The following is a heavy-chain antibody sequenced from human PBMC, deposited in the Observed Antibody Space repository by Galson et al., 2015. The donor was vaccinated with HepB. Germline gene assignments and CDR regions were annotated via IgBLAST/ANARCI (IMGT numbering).Heavy chain of an antibody. J-gene: IGHJ6*02. CDR3: AKERRDGYNYGMDV. CDR1: GFTFSSYV. D-gene: IGHD5-24*01. Sequence: SLRLSCAASGFTFSSYVMSWVRQGPGKGLEWVSAIGGSGGSTYYADSVKGRFTISRDNSKNTLYLQMNSLRAEDTAVYYCAKERRDGYNYGMDVWGQGTTVTVSS. CDR2: IGGSGGST. V-gene: IGHV3-23*01.